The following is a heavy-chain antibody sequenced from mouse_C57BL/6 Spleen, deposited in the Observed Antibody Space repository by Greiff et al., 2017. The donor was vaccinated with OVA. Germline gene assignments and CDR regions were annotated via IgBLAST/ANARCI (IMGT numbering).Heavy chain of an antibody. Sequence: EVKLMESGGGLVQPGGSMKLSCAASGFTFSDAWMDWVRQSPETGLEWVAEIRNKANNHATYYAESVKGRFTISRDDSKSSVYLQMNSLRAEDTGIYYCTRGYVLYAMDYWGQGTSVTVSS. CDR1: GFTFSDAW. CDR3: TRGYVLYAMDY. CDR2: IRNKANNHAT. V-gene: IGHV6-6*01. D-gene: IGHD2-2*01. J-gene: IGHJ4*01.